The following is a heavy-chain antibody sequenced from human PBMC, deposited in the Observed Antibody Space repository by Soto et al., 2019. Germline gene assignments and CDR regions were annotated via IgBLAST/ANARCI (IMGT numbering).Heavy chain of an antibody. J-gene: IGHJ4*01. CDR1: GYTFTSYG. V-gene: IGHV1-18*01. CDR3: ARTPLYSANDYYFDY. Sequence: ASVKVSCKASGYTFTSYGINWVRQAPGQGLEWMGWISAYNGNTNYAQKLQGRVTMTTDTSTSTAYMELRSLRSDDTAVYYCARTPLYSANDYYFDYWGQGTLVTVSS. CDR2: ISAYNGNT. D-gene: IGHD2-15*01.